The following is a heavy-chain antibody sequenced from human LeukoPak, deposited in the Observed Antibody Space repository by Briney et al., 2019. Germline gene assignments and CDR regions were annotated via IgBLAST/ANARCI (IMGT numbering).Heavy chain of an antibody. V-gene: IGHV5-51*01. Sequence: GESLKISCKGSGYSFTSYWIGWVRQMPGKGLEWMGINYPGDSDTRSSPSFQGQVTISADKSISTAYLQWSSLKASDTAMYFCARRAFASGDYFDYWGQGTLVTVSS. D-gene: IGHD3-10*01. CDR1: GYSFTSYW. CDR2: NYPGDSDT. CDR3: ARRAFASGDYFDY. J-gene: IGHJ4*02.